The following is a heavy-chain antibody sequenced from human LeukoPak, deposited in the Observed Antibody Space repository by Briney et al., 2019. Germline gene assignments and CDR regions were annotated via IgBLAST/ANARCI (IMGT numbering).Heavy chain of an antibody. CDR2: IIPIFGTA. CDR1: GGTFSSYA. D-gene: IGHD4-17*01. V-gene: IGHV1-69*13. Sequence: RASVKVSCKASGGTFSSYAISWVRQAPGQGLEWMGGIIPIFGTANYAQKFQGRVTITADESTSTAYMELSSLRSEDTAVYYCARGGYGDYVLFDYWGQGTLVTVSS. CDR3: ARGGYGDYVLFDY. J-gene: IGHJ4*02.